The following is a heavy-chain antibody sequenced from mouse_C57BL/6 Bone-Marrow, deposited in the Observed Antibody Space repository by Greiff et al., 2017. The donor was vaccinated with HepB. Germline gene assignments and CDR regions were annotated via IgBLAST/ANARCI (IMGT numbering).Heavy chain of an antibody. D-gene: IGHD1-1*01. J-gene: IGHJ2*01. V-gene: IGHV1-82*01. CDR2: IYPGDGDT. CDR1: GYAFSSSW. Sequence: QVQLQQSGPELVKPGASVKISCKASGYAFSSSWMNWVKQRPGKGLEWIGRIYPGDGDTNYNGKFKGKATLTADKSSSTAYMQLSSLTSEDSAVYFCARQPYYSGSSYNYFDYWGQGTTLTVSS. CDR3: ARQPYYSGSSYNYFDY.